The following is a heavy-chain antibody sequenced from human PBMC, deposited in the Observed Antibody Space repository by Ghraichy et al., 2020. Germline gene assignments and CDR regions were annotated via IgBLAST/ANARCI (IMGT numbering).Heavy chain of an antibody. Sequence: SETLSHTSAVYGGSFSGYFWSWIRQPPGKGLEWIGEINHSGSTNYNPSLKSRVTISVDTSKNQFSLKLSSVTAADTAVYYCARGGYYMDVWGKGTTVTVSS. J-gene: IGHJ6*03. CDR1: GGSFSGYF. CDR2: INHSGST. V-gene: IGHV4-34*01. CDR3: ARGGYYMDV.